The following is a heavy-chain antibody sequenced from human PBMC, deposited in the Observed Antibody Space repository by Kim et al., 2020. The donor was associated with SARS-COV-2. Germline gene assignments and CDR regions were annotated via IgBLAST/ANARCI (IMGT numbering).Heavy chain of an antibody. Sequence: GGSLRLSCAASGFTFSSYDMHWVRQATGKGLEWVSAIGTAGDTYYPGSVKGRFTISRENAKNSLYLQMNSLRAGDTAVYYCARGGYSSGWYHGRDYYYGMDVWGQGTTVTVSS. CDR2: IGTAGDT. CDR3: ARGGYSSGWYHGRDYYYGMDV. J-gene: IGHJ6*02. D-gene: IGHD6-19*01. CDR1: GFTFSSYD. V-gene: IGHV3-13*01.